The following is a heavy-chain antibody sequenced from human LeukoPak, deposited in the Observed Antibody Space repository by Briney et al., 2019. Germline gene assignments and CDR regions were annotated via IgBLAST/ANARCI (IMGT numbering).Heavy chain of an antibody. V-gene: IGHV3-23*01. CDR1: GFTFSRSA. CDR2: IIYSGGAT. Sequence: PGGSLRLSCAASGFTFSRSAMTWVRQGPGRGLEFVASIIYSGGATYYADSVKGRFTISRDNSKNTLYLQMNSLRAEDTALYYCAKDGLYYDGSEHVYYFDSWGQGTLVTVSS. D-gene: IGHD3-22*01. CDR3: AKDGLYYDGSEHVYYFDS. J-gene: IGHJ4*02.